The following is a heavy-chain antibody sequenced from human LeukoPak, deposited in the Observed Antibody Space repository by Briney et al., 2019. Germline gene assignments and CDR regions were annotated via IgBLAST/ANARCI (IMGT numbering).Heavy chain of an antibody. V-gene: IGHV1-2*02. CDR3: ARLFRVRGVISSFDY. CDR1: GYTFTGYY. Sequence: GASVKVSCKASGYTFTGYYMHWVRQAPGQGREWMGWINPNSGGTNYAQKFQGRVTMTRDTSISTAYMELSRLRSDDTAVYYCARLFRVRGVISSFDYWGQGTLVTVSS. D-gene: IGHD3-10*01. CDR2: INPNSGGT. J-gene: IGHJ4*02.